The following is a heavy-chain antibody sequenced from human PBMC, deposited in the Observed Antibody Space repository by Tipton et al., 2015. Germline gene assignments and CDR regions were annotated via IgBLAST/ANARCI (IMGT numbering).Heavy chain of an antibody. V-gene: IGHV4-34*01. CDR3: ARGGSPIIEMAYHHYGLDV. CDR2: IYHSGPT. D-gene: IGHD5-24*01. CDR1: GGSFYTYY. J-gene: IGHJ6*02. Sequence: TLSLTCSLSGGSFYTYYGTWIRQPPGQGLEWIGEIYHSGPTNYNPSLRGRFTISLGTSKNQLSLKVDSVTAADTAIYYCARGGSPIIEMAYHHYGLDVWGQGTTVTVSS.